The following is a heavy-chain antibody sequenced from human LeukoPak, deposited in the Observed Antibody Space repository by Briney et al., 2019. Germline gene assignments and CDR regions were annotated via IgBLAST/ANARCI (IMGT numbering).Heavy chain of an antibody. V-gene: IGHV3-33*01. J-gene: IGHJ6*03. CDR2: IWYDGSNK. D-gene: IGHD3-10*01. CDR3: ARDLGLYSPPSYYYYYMDV. CDR1: GFTFSNYG. Sequence: GGSLRLSCAASGFTFSNYGMHWVRQAPGKGLEWVAVIWYDGSNKYYADSVRGRFTISRDNSKNTLYLQMNSLRAEDTAVYYCARDLGLYSPPSYYYYYMDVWGEGTTVTVSS.